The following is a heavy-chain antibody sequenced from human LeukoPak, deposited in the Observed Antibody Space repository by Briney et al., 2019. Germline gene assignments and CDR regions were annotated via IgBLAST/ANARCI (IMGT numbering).Heavy chain of an antibody. CDR2: IINSGSTI. V-gene: IGHV3-48*03. CDR1: GFTFSSYE. D-gene: IGHD3-10*02. CDR3: AELGITMIGGV. Sequence: GGSLRLSCAASGFTFSSYEMNWVRQPPGKGLEWVSYIINSGSTIYYADSVKGRFTISRDNAKNSLYLQMNSLRAEDTAVYYCAELGITMIGGVWGKGTTVTISS. J-gene: IGHJ6*04.